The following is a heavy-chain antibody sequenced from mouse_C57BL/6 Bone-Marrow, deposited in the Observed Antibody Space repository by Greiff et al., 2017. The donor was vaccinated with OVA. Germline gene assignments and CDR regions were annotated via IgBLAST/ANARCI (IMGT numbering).Heavy chain of an antibody. CDR1: GYAFTNYL. V-gene: IGHV1-54*01. CDR3: ARGGGIAMDY. J-gene: IGHJ4*01. CDR2: INPGSGGT. Sequence: QVQLQQSEAELVRPGTSVKVSCKASGYAFTNYLIEWVKQRPGQGLEWIGVINPGSGGTNYNEKFKGKATLTADKSSSTAYMQLSSLTSEDSAVYFCARGGGIAMDYWGQGTSVTVSS.